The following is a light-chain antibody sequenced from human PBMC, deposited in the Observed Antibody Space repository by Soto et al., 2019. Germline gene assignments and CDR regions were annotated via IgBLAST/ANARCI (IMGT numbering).Light chain of an antibody. Sequence: QSALTQPRSVSGSPGQSVTISCTGTSSDVGGYNYVSWYQQHPGKAPKLMIYDVSKRPSGVPDRFSGSKSGNTASLTISGRQAEDEADYYCCSYAGSYPSYVFGTGTKVTVL. CDR3: CSYAGSYPSYV. CDR2: DVS. CDR1: SSDVGGYNY. V-gene: IGLV2-11*01. J-gene: IGLJ1*01.